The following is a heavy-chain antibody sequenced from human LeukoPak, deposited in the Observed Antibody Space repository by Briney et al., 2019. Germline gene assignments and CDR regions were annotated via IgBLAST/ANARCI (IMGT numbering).Heavy chain of an antibody. Sequence: SETLSLTCTVSGGSISGYYWSWIRQPPGKGLEWIGYIYYSGSTNYNPSLKSRVTISVDTSKNQFSLKLSSVTAADTAVYYCARSSDTDFWSGYYTGYYFDYWGQGTLVTVSS. CDR1: GGSISGYY. CDR3: ARSSDTDFWSGYYTGYYFDY. V-gene: IGHV4-59*01. CDR2: IYYSGST. D-gene: IGHD3-3*01. J-gene: IGHJ4*02.